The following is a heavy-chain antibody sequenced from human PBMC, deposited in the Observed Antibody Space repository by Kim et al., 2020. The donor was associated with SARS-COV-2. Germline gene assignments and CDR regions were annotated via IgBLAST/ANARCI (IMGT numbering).Heavy chain of an antibody. J-gene: IGHJ4*02. CDR3: ARLGEQGLDY. CDR2: ET. Sequence: ETQYSPSFQGQVTISADKSISTAYLQWSSLKASDTAMYYCARLGEQGLDYWGQGTLVTVSS. V-gene: IGHV5-51*01.